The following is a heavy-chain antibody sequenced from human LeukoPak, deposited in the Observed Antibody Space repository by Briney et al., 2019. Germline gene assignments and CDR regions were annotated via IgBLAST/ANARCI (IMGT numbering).Heavy chain of an antibody. CDR1: GFTFSSYD. CDR3: ARDSAAYDILTGWMDV. V-gene: IGHV3-33*01. J-gene: IGHJ6*02. D-gene: IGHD3-9*01. Sequence: GGSLRLSCAASGFTFSSYDMHWVRQAPGKGLEWVALIWYDGSNKNYADSVKGRFTISRDNSKNTLFLQMNSLRAEDTAVYYCARDSAAYDILTGWMDVWGQGTTVTVSS. CDR2: IWYDGSNK.